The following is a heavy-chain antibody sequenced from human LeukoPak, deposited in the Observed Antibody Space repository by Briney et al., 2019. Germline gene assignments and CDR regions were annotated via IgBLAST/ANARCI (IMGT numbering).Heavy chain of an antibody. V-gene: IGHV3-21*01. J-gene: IGHJ3*02. D-gene: IGHD6-13*01. CDR3: ARAEAAAGSDI. CDR1: GFTFSSYS. Sequence: GGSLRLSCAASGFTFSSYSMNWVRQAPGKGLEWVSSISSSSSYIYYADSVKGRFTISRDNAKNSLYLQMNSLRAEDTAVYYCARAEAAAGSDIWGQGTMVTVSS. CDR2: ISSSSSYI.